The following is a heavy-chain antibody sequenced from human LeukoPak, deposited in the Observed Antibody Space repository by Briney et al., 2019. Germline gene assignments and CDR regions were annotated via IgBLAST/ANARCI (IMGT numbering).Heavy chain of an antibody. CDR3: ARHPRKSFFDY. J-gene: IGHJ4*03. Sequence: SETLSLTCTVSGGSISSYYWSWIRQPPGKGLEWIAYIYYSGSTNYNPSLKSRVTISVDTSKSQSSLKLTPMTAADTAVYYCARHPRKSFFDYWGQGTLVTVSS. CDR2: IYYSGST. V-gene: IGHV4-59*08. CDR1: GGSISSYY.